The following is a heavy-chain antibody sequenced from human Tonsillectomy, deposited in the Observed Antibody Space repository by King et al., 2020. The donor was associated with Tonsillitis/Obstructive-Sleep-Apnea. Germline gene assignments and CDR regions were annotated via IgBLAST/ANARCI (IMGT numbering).Heavy chain of an antibody. CDR3: AXXTAVAGFWYFDL. Sequence: EVQLVESGGGLVQPGGSLRLSCAASGFTFSRYWMHWVRQAPGKGLVWVSRINSDGSSTNYADSVKGRFTISRDNAKNTLYLQMNSLRAEDTAVYYCAXXTAVAGFWYFDLWGRGTLVTVS. D-gene: IGHD6-19*01. V-gene: IGHV3-74*01. CDR1: GFTFSRYW. J-gene: IGHJ2*01. CDR2: INSDGSST.